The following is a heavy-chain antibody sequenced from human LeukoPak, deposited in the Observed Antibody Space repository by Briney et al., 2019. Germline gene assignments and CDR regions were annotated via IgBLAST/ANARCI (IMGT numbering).Heavy chain of an antibody. CDR3: ARTTVTTGPFDY. CDR2: ISSSSYI. J-gene: IGHJ4*02. CDR1: GFTFSSDS. D-gene: IGHD4-17*01. V-gene: IGHV3-21*01. Sequence: GGSLRLSCAASGFTFSSDSMNWVRQAPGKGLEWVSSISSSSYIYYADSVKGRFTISRDNAKNSLYLQMNSLRAEDTAVYYCARTTVTTGPFDYWGRGTLVTVSS.